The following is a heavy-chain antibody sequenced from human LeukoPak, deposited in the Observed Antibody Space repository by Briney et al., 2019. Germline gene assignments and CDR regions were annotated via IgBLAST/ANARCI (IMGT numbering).Heavy chain of an antibody. J-gene: IGHJ5*02. CDR1: GFTFSSYG. CDR2: IWYDGSNK. D-gene: IGHD6-19*01. Sequence: GRSLRLSCAASGFTFSSYGMHWVRQAPGKGLEWVAVIWYDGSNKYYADSVKGRFTISRDNSKNTLYLQMNSLRAEDTAVYYCVRVAVAGNLNNWFDPWGQGTLVTASS. V-gene: IGHV3-33*01. CDR3: VRVAVAGNLNNWFDP.